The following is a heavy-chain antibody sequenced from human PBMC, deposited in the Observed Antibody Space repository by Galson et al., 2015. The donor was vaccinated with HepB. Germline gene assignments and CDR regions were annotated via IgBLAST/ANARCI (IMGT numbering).Heavy chain of an antibody. Sequence: ETLSLTCTVSGGSISSYYWSWIRQPPGKGLEWIGYIYYSGSTNYNPSLKSRVTISVDTSKNQFSLKLSSVTAADTAVYYCARDHVDTAMGLYYGMDVWGQGTTVTASS. CDR1: GGSISSYY. J-gene: IGHJ6*02. CDR2: IYYSGST. V-gene: IGHV4-59*01. D-gene: IGHD5-18*01. CDR3: ARDHVDTAMGLYYGMDV.